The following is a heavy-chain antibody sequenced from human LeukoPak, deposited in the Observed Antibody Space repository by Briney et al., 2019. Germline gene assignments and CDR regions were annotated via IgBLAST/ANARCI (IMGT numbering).Heavy chain of an antibody. J-gene: IGHJ4*02. CDR3: AREEGGSSSSDF. CDR2: IIPIFGTA. V-gene: IGHV1-69*05. D-gene: IGHD6-6*01. CDR1: GGTFSSYA. Sequence: SVKVSCKASGGTFSSYAISWVRQAPGQGLEWMGRIIPIFGTANYAQKFQGRATITTDESTSTAYMGLSSLRSEDTAVYYCAREEGGSSSSDFWGQGTLVTVSS.